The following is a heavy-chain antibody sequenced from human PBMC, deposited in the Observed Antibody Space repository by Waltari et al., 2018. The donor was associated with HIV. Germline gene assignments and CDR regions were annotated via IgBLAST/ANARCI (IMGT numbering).Heavy chain of an antibody. Sequence: QVQLVQSGSEVKHSGASVRVYCHTSGYPFAAYYIYLTRQAPGEGLEWLVWINPTEGDTGYAQKFQGWLSVTRDTSTGTVYMSLSRLRSDDTATYYCARAESTTWANFDFWGQGTLVSVSS. CDR3: ARAESTTWANFDF. CDR1: GYPFAAYY. J-gene: IGHJ4*02. CDR2: INPTEGDT. D-gene: IGHD1-26*01. V-gene: IGHV1-2*04.